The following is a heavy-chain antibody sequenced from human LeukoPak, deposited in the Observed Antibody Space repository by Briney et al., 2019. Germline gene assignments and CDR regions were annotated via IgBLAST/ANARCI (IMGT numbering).Heavy chain of an antibody. CDR2: LNHSGST. CDR3: ARRDYCTSTTCYESYNWFDP. D-gene: IGHD2-2*01. CDR1: GGSFSGYY. J-gene: IGHJ5*02. V-gene: IGHV4-34*01. Sequence: SETLSRNCAVYGGSFSGYYWSWMPQPPGKGLEWIGELNHSGSTNYNPSLKSRVTISVDTSKNQFSLKLSSVTAADTAVYYCARRDYCTSTTCYESYNWFDPWGQETLVTVSS.